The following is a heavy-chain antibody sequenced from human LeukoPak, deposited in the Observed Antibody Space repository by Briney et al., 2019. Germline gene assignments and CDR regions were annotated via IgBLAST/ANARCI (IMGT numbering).Heavy chain of an antibody. CDR3: ARGGSSSWYSLYYFDY. CDR2: ISYDGSNK. V-gene: IGHV3-30*04. Sequence: GGSLRLSFPASGFTFSSYAMHWVRQAPGKGLEWVAVISYDGSNKYYADSVKGRFTIPRDNYKNTLYLQMNSLRAEDTAVYYCARGGSSSWYSLYYFDYWGQGTLVTVSS. J-gene: IGHJ4*02. CDR1: GFTFSSYA. D-gene: IGHD6-13*01.